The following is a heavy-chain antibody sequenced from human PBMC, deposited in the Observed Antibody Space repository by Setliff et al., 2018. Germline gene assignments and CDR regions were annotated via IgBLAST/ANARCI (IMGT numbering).Heavy chain of an antibody. V-gene: IGHV4-4*02. J-gene: IGHJ6*02. CDR2: INHSGNT. D-gene: IGHD3-3*01. CDR3: AKDMGWSGYPRYGMDV. Sequence: SETLSLTCAVSGGSISSSDSNTNWWSWVRQPPGKGLEWIGEINHSGNTNYNPSLKSRVTVSVDKPKNQFSLKLSSVTAADTAMYYCAKDMGWSGYPRYGMDVWGQGTTVTVSS. CDR1: GGSISSSDSNTNW.